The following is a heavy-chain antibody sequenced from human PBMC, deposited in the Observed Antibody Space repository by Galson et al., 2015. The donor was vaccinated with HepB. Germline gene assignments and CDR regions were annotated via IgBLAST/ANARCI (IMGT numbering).Heavy chain of an antibody. D-gene: IGHD3-22*01. J-gene: IGHJ4*02. CDR1: GFTFSSYS. CDR2: ISSSSSTI. Sequence: SLRLSCAASGFTFSSYSMNWVRQAPGKGLEWVSYISSSSSTIYYADSVKGRFTISRDNAKNSLYLQMNSLRAEDTAVYYCARERRGLRLFPAGPFNDYWGQGTLVTVSS. V-gene: IGHV3-48*01. CDR3: ARERRGLRLFPAGPFNDY.